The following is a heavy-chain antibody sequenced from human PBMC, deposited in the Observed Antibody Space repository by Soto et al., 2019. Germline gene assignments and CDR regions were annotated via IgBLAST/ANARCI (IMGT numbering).Heavy chain of an antibody. V-gene: IGHV1-69*13. J-gene: IGHJ6*02. CDR3: ARGLQPPGDIYYYGMDV. CDR2: IIPIFGTA. D-gene: IGHD4-4*01. Sequence: SVKVSCKVSGYTLTELSMHWVRQAPGQGLEWMGGIIPIFGTANYAQKFQGRVTITADESTSTAYMELSSRRSEDTAVYYCARGLQPPGDIYYYGMDVWGQGTTVTVSS. CDR1: GYTLTELS.